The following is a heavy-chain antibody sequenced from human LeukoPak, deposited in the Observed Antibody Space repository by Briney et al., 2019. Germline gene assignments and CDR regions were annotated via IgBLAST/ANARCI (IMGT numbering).Heavy chain of an antibody. CDR1: GGSISSYY. CDR3: ARAQYLWFDP. J-gene: IGHJ5*02. D-gene: IGHD2-2*02. Sequence: PETLSLTCTVSGGSISSYYWSWIRQPPGKGLEWIGYIYYSGSTNYNPSLKSRVTISVDTSKNQFSLKLSSVTAADTAVYYCARAQYLWFDPWGQGTLVTVSS. V-gene: IGHV4-59*01. CDR2: IYYSGST.